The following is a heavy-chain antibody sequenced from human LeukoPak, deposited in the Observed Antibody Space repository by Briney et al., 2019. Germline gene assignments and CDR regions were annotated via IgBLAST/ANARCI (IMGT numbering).Heavy chain of an antibody. J-gene: IGHJ4*02. CDR3: ARPLGYCSSTSCYTRAPVGY. CDR2: INPNSGGT. CDR1: GYTFTSYG. D-gene: IGHD2-2*02. V-gene: IGHV1-2*02. Sequence: ASVKVSCKASGYTFTSYGISWVRQAPGQGLEWMGWINPNSGGTNYAQKFQGRVTMTRDTSISTAYMELSRLRSDDTAVYYCARPLGYCSSTSCYTRAPVGYWGQGTLVTVSS.